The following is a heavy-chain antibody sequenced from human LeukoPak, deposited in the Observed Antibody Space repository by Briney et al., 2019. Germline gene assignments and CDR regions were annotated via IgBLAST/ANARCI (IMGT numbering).Heavy chain of an antibody. D-gene: IGHD3-22*01. V-gene: IGHV4-30-4*01. J-gene: IGHJ4*02. CDR2: IYYSGST. CDR1: GGSISSGDYY. Sequence: SETLSLTCTVSGGSISSGDYYWSWIRQPPGKGLEWIGYIYYSGSTYYNPSLKSRVTISVDTSKNQFSLKLTSVTAADTAVYYCAREGGDSSGFYDYFESWGQGTLVTVSS. CDR3: AREGGDSSGFYDYFES.